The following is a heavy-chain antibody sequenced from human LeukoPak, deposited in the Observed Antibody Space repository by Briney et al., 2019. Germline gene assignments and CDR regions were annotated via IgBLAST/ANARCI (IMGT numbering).Heavy chain of an antibody. D-gene: IGHD1-26*01. J-gene: IGHJ3*02. CDR2: IKPYNGNT. Sequence: ASVKVSCKASGYIFTSYGISWVRQAPGQGLEWMGWIKPYNGNTNYAQKFQDRVTMTTDTSTSTAYMELRSLRSDDTAVYYCARVVGATTNAFDIWGQGTMVTVSS. CDR1: GYIFTSYG. CDR3: ARVVGATTNAFDI. V-gene: IGHV1-18*01.